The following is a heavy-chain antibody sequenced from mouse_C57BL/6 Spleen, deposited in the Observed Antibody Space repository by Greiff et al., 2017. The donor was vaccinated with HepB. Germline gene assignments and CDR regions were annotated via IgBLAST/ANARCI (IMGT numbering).Heavy chain of an antibody. D-gene: IGHD3-3*01. J-gene: IGHJ4*01. CDR1: GYAFSSYW. Sequence: QVQLQQSGAELVKPGASVKISCKASGYAFSSYWMNWVKQRPGKGLEWIGQIYPGDGDTNYNGKFKGKATLTADKSSSTDYMQLSSLTSEDSAVYFGARSGLGLYAMDYWGQGTSVTVSS. V-gene: IGHV1-80*01. CDR2: IYPGDGDT. CDR3: ARSGLGLYAMDY.